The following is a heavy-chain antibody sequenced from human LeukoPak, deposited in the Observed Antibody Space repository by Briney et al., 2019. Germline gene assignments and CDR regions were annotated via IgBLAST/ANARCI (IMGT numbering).Heavy chain of an antibody. CDR1: GDSVSTNSAA. CDR2: TYFRSKWYN. Sequence: SQTLSLTCAISGDSVSTNSAAWNWIRQSPSRGLGWLGRTYFRSKWYNDYAVSVESRITFSPDTSKNQFYLQLNSVTPDDTAVYYCARGGAYSGSWNEAFYIWGQGTMVTVSS. V-gene: IGHV6-1*01. J-gene: IGHJ3*02. D-gene: IGHD6-13*01. CDR3: ARGGAYSGSWNEAFYI.